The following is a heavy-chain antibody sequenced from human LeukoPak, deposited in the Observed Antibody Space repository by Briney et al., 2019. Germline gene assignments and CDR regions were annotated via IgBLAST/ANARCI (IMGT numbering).Heavy chain of an antibody. Sequence: GGFLRLSCAASGFIFSSYAMSWVRQAPGKGLQWVSGVSGSGGSTYYADSVKGRFTVSRDNSKNTLYLQMNHLRAEDSAVYYCAKGGSSGWYDEFDYWGQGTLVTVSS. CDR1: GFIFSSYA. D-gene: IGHD6-19*01. CDR3: AKGGSSGWYDEFDY. V-gene: IGHV3-23*01. CDR2: VSGSGGST. J-gene: IGHJ4*02.